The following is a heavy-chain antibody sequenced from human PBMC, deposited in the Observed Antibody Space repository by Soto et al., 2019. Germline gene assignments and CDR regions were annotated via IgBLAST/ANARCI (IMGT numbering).Heavy chain of an antibody. J-gene: IGHJ5*02. V-gene: IGHV4-39*01. CDR2: IYYSGST. D-gene: IGHD3-22*01. CDR1: GGSINSSSYF. Sequence: SETLSLTCSVSGGSINSSSYFWGWVRQPPGKGLEWIGSIYYSGSTYYNPSLRSRVTISVDTSKNQFSLKLSSVTAADTAVVYCARHYSIGYQPFHPWGQGTLVTVSS. CDR3: ARHYSIGYQPFHP.